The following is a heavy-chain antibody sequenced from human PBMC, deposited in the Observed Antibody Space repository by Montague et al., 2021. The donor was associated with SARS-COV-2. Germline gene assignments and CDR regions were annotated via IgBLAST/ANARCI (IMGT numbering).Heavy chain of an antibody. CDR3: TQERGPGRTTWHYFDY. CDR1: GDSVARNRAA. J-gene: IGHJ4*02. CDR2: TYHRSKWYN. D-gene: IGHD1-14*01. V-gene: IGHV6-1*01. Sequence: CAISGDSVARNRAAWNWIRQSPSRGLEWLGRTYHRSKWYNDYAVSVRSRITISPDTSKNQFSLQLNSVTPEDTAVYYCTQERGPGRTTWHYFDYWGQGTLVTVSS.